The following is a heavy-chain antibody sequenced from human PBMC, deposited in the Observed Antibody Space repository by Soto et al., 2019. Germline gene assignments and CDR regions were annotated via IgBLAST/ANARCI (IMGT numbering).Heavy chain of an antibody. J-gene: IGHJ4*02. Sequence: RLSCAAFGFTFSSYSMNWVRQAPGKGLEWVSYISSSSSTICYADSVKGRFTISRDNAKNSLYLQMNSLRDEDTAVYYCARPFYRPVYALGYWGQGTLVIVSS. V-gene: IGHV3-48*02. D-gene: IGHD2-8*01. CDR3: ARPFYRPVYALGY. CDR2: ISSSSSTI. CDR1: GFTFSSYS.